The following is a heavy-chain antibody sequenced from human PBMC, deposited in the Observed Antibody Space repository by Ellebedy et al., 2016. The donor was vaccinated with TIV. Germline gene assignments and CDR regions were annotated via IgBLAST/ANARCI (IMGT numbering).Heavy chain of an antibody. V-gene: IGHV4-34*01. Sequence: SETLSLXCAVYGGSFSNYYWSWIRQPPEKGLEWIGEINLSGNTNYNPSLKSRVTISVDTSDNQFSLKLSSVTAADTAVYYCARGILGNKDDAFDIWGQGTMVTVSS. D-gene: IGHD1-26*01. J-gene: IGHJ3*02. CDR2: INLSGNT. CDR3: ARGILGNKDDAFDI. CDR1: GGSFSNYY.